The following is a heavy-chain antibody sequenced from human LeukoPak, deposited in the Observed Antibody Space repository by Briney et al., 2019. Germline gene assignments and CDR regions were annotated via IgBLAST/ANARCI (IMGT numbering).Heavy chain of an antibody. CDR3: ARDPGYSSSWYFDN. Sequence: GGSLRLSCAASGFTFSSYGMHWVRQAPAKGLEWVALIWYYGNNKYNADSVKGRFTISRDNSKNTLYLQMNSLRAEDTAVYYCARDPGYSSSWYFDNWGQGTLVTVSS. CDR1: GFTFSSYG. V-gene: IGHV3-33*01. CDR2: IWYYGNNK. D-gene: IGHD6-13*01. J-gene: IGHJ4*02.